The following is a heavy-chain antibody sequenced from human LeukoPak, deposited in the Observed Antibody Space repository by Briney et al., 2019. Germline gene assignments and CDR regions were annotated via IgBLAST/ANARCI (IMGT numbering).Heavy chain of an antibody. CDR1: GGTFSSYA. CDR3: ARAPRRPLDAFDI. J-gene: IGHJ3*02. CDR2: IIPIFGTA. V-gene: IGHV1-69*13. Sequence: SVKVSCKASGGTFSSYAISWVRQAPGQGLEWMGGIIPIFGTANYAQKFQGRVTITADESTSTAYMELSSLRSEDTAVYYCARAPRRPLDAFDIWGQGTMVTVSS.